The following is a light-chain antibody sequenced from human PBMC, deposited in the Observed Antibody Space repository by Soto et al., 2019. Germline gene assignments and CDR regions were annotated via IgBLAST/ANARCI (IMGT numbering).Light chain of an antibody. V-gene: IGKV1-9*01. CDR2: AAS. J-gene: IGKJ4*01. Sequence: DIQLTQSASFLSASVGDRVTITCRARQGISSYLACYQRKPGKAPKLLIYAASTFQSGVPSRFSGSGSGTEFTLAISSLQPEDFATYYCPQLNSYPRTFGGGTKVEIK. CDR3: PQLNSYPRT. CDR1: QGISSY.